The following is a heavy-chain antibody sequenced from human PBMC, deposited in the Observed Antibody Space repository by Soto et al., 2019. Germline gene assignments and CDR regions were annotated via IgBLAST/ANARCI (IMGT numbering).Heavy chain of an antibody. Sequence: SETLYLTCAVSGGSFRDYYWRWVRQPPGKGLEWIGEINNSGSTTYNPSLKSRVTISVDTSKNQFSLKLSSVTAADTAVYYGARLAAGRYYYGMDVWGQGTTVTVSS. CDR1: GGSFRDYY. V-gene: IGHV4-34*01. J-gene: IGHJ6*02. D-gene: IGHD6-13*01. CDR2: INNSGST. CDR3: ARLAAGRYYYGMDV.